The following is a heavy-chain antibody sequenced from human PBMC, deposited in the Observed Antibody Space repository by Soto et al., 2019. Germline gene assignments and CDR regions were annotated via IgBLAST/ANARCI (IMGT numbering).Heavy chain of an antibody. Sequence: SLRLSCAASGFTVSSNYMSWVRQAPGKGLEWVSVIYSGGSTYYADSVKGRFTISRDNSKNTLYLQMNSLRAEDTAVYYCANIRDLYIYCYDYWGQGTLLNFSS. V-gene: IGHV3-53*01. CDR3: ANIRDLYIYCYDY. J-gene: IGHJ4*02. CDR2: IYSGGST. D-gene: IGHD5-18*01. CDR1: GFTVSSNY.